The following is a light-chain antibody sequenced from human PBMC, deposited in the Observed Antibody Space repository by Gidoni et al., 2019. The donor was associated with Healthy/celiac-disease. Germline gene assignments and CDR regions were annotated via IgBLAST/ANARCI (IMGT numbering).Light chain of an antibody. J-gene: IGKJ3*01. V-gene: IGKV1-39*01. CDR2: AAS. CDR3: QQSYSTPPFT. Sequence: DIQMTQSPSSLSASVGDRVTITCRASQSISSYLNWYQQKPGKAPTLLIYAASSLQSGVPSRFRGSGSGTDFTLTISSLQPEDFATYYCQQSYSTPPFTFGPGTKVDIK. CDR1: QSISSY.